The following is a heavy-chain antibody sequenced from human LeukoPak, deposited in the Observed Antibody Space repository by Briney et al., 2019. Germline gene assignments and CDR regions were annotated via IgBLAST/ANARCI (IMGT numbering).Heavy chain of an antibody. CDR3: AISMVRVAHDAFDI. J-gene: IGHJ3*02. V-gene: IGHV1-8*03. D-gene: IGHD3-10*01. CDR2: MNPNSGNT. Sequence: ASVKVSCKASGYTFTSYDINWVRQATGQGLEWMGWMNPNSGNTGYAQKFQGRVTITRNTSISTAYMELSSLRSEDTAVYYCAISMVRVAHDAFDIWGQGTMVTVSS. CDR1: GYTFTSYD.